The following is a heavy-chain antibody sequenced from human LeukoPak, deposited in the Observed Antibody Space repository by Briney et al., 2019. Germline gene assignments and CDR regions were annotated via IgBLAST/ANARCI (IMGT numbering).Heavy chain of an antibody. CDR3: ARHSSPRTTRHMDV. J-gene: IGHJ6*03. CDR1: GSIFTSYW. V-gene: IGHV5-51*01. Sequence: GASLQISGKGSGSIFTSYWIGWVRQLPGKGLEWMGIIYPGDSDTRYSPSFQGQVTISADTSISTAYLQWSSLKAADTAMYYCARHSSPRTTRHMDVWGKGTTVTVSS. D-gene: IGHD2/OR15-2a*01. CDR2: IYPGDSDT.